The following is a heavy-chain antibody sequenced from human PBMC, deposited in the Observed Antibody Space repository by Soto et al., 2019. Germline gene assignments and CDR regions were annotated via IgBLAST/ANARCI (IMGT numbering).Heavy chain of an antibody. Sequence: SETLSLTCTVSGGSISSGDYYWSWIRQPPGKGLEWMGYIYYSGSTYYNPALKSRVTISVDTSKNQFSLKLSSVTAADTAVYYCARDTGVLGYWGQGTLVTVSS. J-gene: IGHJ4*02. CDR1: GGSISSGDYY. V-gene: IGHV4-30-4*01. CDR2: IYYSGST. CDR3: ARDTGVLGY. D-gene: IGHD2-15*01.